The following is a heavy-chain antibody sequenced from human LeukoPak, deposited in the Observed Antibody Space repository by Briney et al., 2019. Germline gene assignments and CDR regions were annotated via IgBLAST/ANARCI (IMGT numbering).Heavy chain of an antibody. Sequence: GGSLRLTCAAPGFTFDKSVMIWVRQAPGKGLEWVSSISPMSSHIDYTDSAKGRFTTSRDNDNNSLYLQMNSLRAEDTALYFCSRGGFRDDNIYDSWGQGTLVTVSS. CDR3: SRGGFRDDNIYDS. D-gene: IGHD5-24*01. V-gene: IGHV3-21*06. J-gene: IGHJ5*01. CDR1: GFTFDKSV. CDR2: ISPMSSHI.